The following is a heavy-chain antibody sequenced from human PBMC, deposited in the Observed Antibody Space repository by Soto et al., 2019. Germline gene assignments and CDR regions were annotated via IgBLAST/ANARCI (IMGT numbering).Heavy chain of an antibody. CDR2: ISAHNGNT. V-gene: IGHV1-18*01. CDR3: ARGRYGDY. Sequence: QVRLVQSGAEVKKPGASVKVSCKGSGYGFTTYGITWVRQAPGQGLEWMAWISAHNGNTNYAQKVQGRVTVTRDTSTSTAYMELRSLRYDDTAVYYCARGRYGDYWGQGALVTVSS. J-gene: IGHJ4*02. CDR1: GYGFTTYG. D-gene: IGHD1-1*01.